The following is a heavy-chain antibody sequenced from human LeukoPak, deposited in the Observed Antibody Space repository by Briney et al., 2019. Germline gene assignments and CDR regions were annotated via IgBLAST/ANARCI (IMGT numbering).Heavy chain of an antibody. Sequence: GGSLRLSCAASGITFSDYAFSWVRQAPGKGLEWVSTIIASGTSTFQAAPVKGRFTISRDPSTNTLFLHMTSLRAEDTALYYCAKHPGPYGANPFDSWGLGTLVTVSS. D-gene: IGHD4-23*01. CDR2: IIASGTST. CDR1: GITFSDYA. J-gene: IGHJ4*02. CDR3: AKHPGPYGANPFDS. V-gene: IGHV3-23*01.